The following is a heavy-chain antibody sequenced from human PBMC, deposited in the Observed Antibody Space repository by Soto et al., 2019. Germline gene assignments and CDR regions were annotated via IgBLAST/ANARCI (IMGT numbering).Heavy chain of an antibody. CDR2: IYYSGST. V-gene: IGHV4-59*01. CDR1: GGSISSYY. D-gene: IGHD6-6*01. CDR3: ARDRPQSAFDI. Sequence: PSETLSLTCTVSGGSISSYYWSWIRQPPGKGLEWIGYIYYSGSTNYNPSLKSRVTISVDTSKNQFSLKLSSVTAADTAVYYCARDRPQSAFDIWGQGTMVTVS. J-gene: IGHJ3*02.